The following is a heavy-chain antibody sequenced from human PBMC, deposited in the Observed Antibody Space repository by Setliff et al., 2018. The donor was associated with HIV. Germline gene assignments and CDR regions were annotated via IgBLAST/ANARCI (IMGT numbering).Heavy chain of an antibody. CDR2: MYTTGST. V-gene: IGHV4-61*02. Sequence: TLSLTCIVSGGSVNIGAYYWSWIRQPVGKGLEWIGRMYTTGSTNYNPSLKSRVTISVDTSKNQFSLKLSSVTAADTAIYYCARTRGYTYGYIDYWGQGTLITVSS. CDR1: GGSVNIGAYY. J-gene: IGHJ4*02. CDR3: ARTRGYTYGYIDY. D-gene: IGHD5-18*01.